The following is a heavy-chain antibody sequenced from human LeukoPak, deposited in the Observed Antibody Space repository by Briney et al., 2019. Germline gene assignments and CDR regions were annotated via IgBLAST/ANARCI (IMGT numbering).Heavy chain of an antibody. CDR1: GYTLTELS. D-gene: IGHD2-2*01. CDR3: ASASPSSKEGYYYYGMDV. Sequence: ASVKVSCKVSGYTLTELSMHWVRQAPGQGLEWMGWINPNSGGTNYAQKFQGRVTMTRDTSISTAYMELSRLRSDDTAVYYCASASPSSKEGYYYYGMDVWGQGTTVTVSS. J-gene: IGHJ6*02. CDR2: INPNSGGT. V-gene: IGHV1-2*02.